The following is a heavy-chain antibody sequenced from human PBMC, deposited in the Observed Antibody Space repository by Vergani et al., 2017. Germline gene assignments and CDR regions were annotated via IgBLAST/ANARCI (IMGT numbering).Heavy chain of an antibody. Sequence: QVQLQESGPGLVTPSQTLSLTCTVSGGSISSCSYYWSWIRQPAGKGLEWIGRIYTSGITHYNPSLKSRVTISVDTSKNQFSLKLSSVTAADTAVYYCARDRFYDFWSGPPGGMDVWGQGTTVTVSS. J-gene: IGHJ6*02. CDR1: GGSISSCSYY. V-gene: IGHV4-61*02. CDR3: ARDRFYDFWSGPPGGMDV. CDR2: IYTSGIT. D-gene: IGHD3-3*01.